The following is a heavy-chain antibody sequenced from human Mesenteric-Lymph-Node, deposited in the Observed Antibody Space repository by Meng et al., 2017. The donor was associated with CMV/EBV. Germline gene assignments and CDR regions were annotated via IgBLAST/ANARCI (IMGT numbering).Heavy chain of an antibody. J-gene: IGHJ4*02. Sequence: GGFLRLSCAASGFTSSSYGMHWVRQAPGKGLEWVAFIRYDGSNKYYADSVKGRFTISRDNSKNTLYLQMNTLRVEDTAVYYCARDGVRGLDYWGQGTLVTVSS. V-gene: IGHV3-30*02. CDR2: IRYDGSNK. D-gene: IGHD3-10*01. CDR3: ARDGVRGLDY. CDR1: GFTSSSYG.